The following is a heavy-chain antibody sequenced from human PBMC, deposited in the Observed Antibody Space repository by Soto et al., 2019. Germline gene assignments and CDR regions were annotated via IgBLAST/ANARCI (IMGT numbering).Heavy chain of an antibody. J-gene: IGHJ4*02. Sequence: SETLSLTCTVSGGSISSYYWSWIRQPPGKGLEWIWDMYYSGSTNYNPSLKGRVTISVDTSKNQFSLQLSSVTAADTAVYYCARLDILTGHTFDYWGQGTLVTVSS. V-gene: IGHV4-59*01. D-gene: IGHD3-9*01. CDR1: GGSISSYY. CDR3: ARLDILTGHTFDY. CDR2: MYYSGST.